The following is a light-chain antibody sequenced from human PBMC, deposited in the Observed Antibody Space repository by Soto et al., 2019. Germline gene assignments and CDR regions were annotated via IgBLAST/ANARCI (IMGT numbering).Light chain of an antibody. Sequence: DIQMTQSPSSLSASVGDRVTITCQASQDISNYLNWYQQKPGKAPKLLIYDASNLETGVPSRFSGSGSRTDFTFTISSLQPEDVATYYCQQYDNLLTFGPGTKVDMK. J-gene: IGKJ3*01. CDR2: DAS. CDR1: QDISNY. CDR3: QQYDNLLT. V-gene: IGKV1-33*01.